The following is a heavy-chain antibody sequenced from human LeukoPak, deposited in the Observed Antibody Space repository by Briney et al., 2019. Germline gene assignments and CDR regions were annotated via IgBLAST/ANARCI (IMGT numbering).Heavy chain of an antibody. CDR3: ARGEGSGWYRPSDY. CDR1: GFTFSSNW. CDR2: INSDGSST. D-gene: IGHD6-19*01. V-gene: IGHV3-74*01. J-gene: IGHJ4*02. Sequence: PGGSLRLSCTASGFTFSSNWMHWVRQAPGKGLVWVSRINSDGSSTSYADSVKGRFTISRDNAKNTLYLQMNSLRAEDTAVYYCARGEGSGWYRPSDYWGQGTLVTASS.